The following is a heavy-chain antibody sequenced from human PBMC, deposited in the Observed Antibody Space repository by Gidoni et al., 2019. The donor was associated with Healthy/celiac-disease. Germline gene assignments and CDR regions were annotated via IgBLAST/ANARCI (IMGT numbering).Heavy chain of an antibody. J-gene: IGHJ5*02. D-gene: IGHD6-6*01. CDR2: IYYSGST. CDR3: ARQRYSSSSPVRWFDP. Sequence: QLQLQESGPGLVKPSETLSLTCTVPGGSISSSSYYWGWIRQPPGKGLEWIGSIYYSGSTYYNPSLKSRVTISVDTSKNQFSLKLSSVTAADTAVYYCARQRYSSSSPVRWFDPWGQGTLVTVSS. V-gene: IGHV4-39*01. CDR1: GGSISSSSYY.